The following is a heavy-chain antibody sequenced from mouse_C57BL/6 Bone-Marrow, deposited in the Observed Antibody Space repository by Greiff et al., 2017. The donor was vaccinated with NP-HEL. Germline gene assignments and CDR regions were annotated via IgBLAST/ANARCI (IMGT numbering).Heavy chain of an antibody. CDR2: IDPSDSET. CDR1: GYTFTSYW. D-gene: IGHD1-1*01. V-gene: IGHV1-52*01. CDR3: ARGLRYQQVY. J-gene: IGHJ4*01. Sequence: QVQLQQPGAELVRPGSSVKLSCKASGYTFTSYWMHWVKQRPIQGLEWIGNIDPSDSETHYNQKFKDKATLTVDKSSSTAYMQLISLTSEDSAVYYCARGLRYQQVYWGQGTSVTVSS.